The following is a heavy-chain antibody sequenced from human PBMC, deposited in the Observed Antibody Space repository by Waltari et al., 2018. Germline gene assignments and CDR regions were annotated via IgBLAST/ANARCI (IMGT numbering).Heavy chain of an antibody. Sequence: QVQLQESGPGLVKPSETLSLTCTVSGGSISSHYWSWIRQPPGKGLEWIGYIYYSGSTNYNPSRKSRVTISGDTSKNQFSLKLSSVTAADTAVYYCASHYYDSSGYHTYYFDYWGQGTLVTVSS. D-gene: IGHD3-22*01. J-gene: IGHJ4*02. V-gene: IGHV4-59*11. CDR1: GGSISSHY. CDR3: ASHYYDSSGYHTYYFDY. CDR2: IYYSGST.